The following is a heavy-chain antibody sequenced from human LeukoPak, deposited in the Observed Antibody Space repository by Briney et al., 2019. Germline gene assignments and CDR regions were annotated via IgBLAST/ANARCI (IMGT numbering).Heavy chain of an antibody. J-gene: IGHJ4*02. Sequence: SVKVSCKASGGTFSSYAISWVRQAPGQGLEWMGGIIPIFGTANYAQKFQGRVTITADKSTSTAYMELSSLRSEDTAVYYCARATVHYYGSGSYYAPFDYWGQGTLVTVSS. CDR3: ARATVHYYGSGSYYAPFDY. CDR2: IIPIFGTA. CDR1: GGTFSSYA. D-gene: IGHD3-10*01. V-gene: IGHV1-69*06.